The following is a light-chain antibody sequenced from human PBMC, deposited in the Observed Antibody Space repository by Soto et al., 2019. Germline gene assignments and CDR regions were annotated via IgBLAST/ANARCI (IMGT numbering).Light chain of an antibody. CDR3: SSYTSISTYV. Sequence: QSVLTQPASVSGSPGQSITISCTGTSSDVGGYNYVSWYQHHPGKAPQLMIYEVNNRPSGVSHRFSGSKSGNTASLTISGLQAEDEADYYCSSYTSISTYVFGSGTQLTVL. CDR2: EVN. J-gene: IGLJ7*01. V-gene: IGLV2-14*01. CDR1: SSDVGGYNY.